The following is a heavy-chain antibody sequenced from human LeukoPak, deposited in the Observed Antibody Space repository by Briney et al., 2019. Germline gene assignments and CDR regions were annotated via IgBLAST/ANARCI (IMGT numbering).Heavy chain of an antibody. CDR3: ARIVFGGSGNY. CDR2: INHSGST. Sequence: ASETLSLTCTVSGGSISSYYWSWIRQPPGKGLEWIGEINHSGSTNYNPSLKSRVTISVDTSKNQFSLKLSSVTAADTAVYYCARIVFGGSGNYWGQGTLVTVSS. CDR1: GGSISSYY. J-gene: IGHJ4*02. D-gene: IGHD3-10*01. V-gene: IGHV4-34*01.